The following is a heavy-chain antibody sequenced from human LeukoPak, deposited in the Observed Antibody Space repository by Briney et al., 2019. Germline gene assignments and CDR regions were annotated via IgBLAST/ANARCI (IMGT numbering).Heavy chain of an antibody. J-gene: IGHJ5*02. CDR1: GGSISSYY. CDR2: IYTSGST. V-gene: IGHV4-4*07. CDR3: ARGMAEAYDYNWFDP. D-gene: IGHD5-12*01. Sequence: KPSETLSLTCTVSGGSISSYYWSWIRQPAGKGLEWIGRIYTSGSTNYNPSLKSRVTMSVDVSKNQFSLKLTSMTAADTAVYFCARGMAEAYDYNWFDPWGQGILVTVSS.